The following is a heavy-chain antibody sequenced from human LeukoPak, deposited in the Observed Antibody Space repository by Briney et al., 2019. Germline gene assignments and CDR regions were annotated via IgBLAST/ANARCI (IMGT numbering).Heavy chain of an antibody. V-gene: IGHV4-59*01. J-gene: IGHJ2*01. Sequence: SETLSLTCTVSGGSISSYYWSWIRQPPGKGLEWIGYIYYSGSTNYNPSLKSRVTISVDTSKNQFSLKLSSVTAADTAVYYRARDPVRRWLQSSSYWYFDLWGRGTLVTVSS. D-gene: IGHD5-24*01. CDR2: IYYSGST. CDR3: ARDPVRRWLQSSSYWYFDL. CDR1: GGSISSYY.